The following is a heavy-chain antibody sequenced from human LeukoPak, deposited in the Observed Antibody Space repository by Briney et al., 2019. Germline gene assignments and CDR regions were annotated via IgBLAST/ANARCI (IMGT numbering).Heavy chain of an antibody. V-gene: IGHV4-59*01. J-gene: IGHJ5*02. D-gene: IGHD4-17*01. CDR3: ARIDGARSRSYANWFDP. CDR1: GGSISSYY. CDR2: IYYSGST. Sequence: PSETLSLTSTGSGGSISSYYWSWIRQPPGKGLEWIRYIYYSGSTNYNPSLKSRFTIPVDTSKNKFSLKLSSVTAADTAVYYCARIDGARSRSYANWFDPWGQGTLVTVSS.